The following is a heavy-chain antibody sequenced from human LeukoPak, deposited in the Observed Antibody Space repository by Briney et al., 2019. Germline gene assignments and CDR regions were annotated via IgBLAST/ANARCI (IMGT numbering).Heavy chain of an antibody. CDR1: GFTFSNYA. CDR2: ISGTSRST. CDR3: ARVEVGGDYSKFDY. J-gene: IGHJ4*02. D-gene: IGHD2-21*02. V-gene: IGHV3-23*01. Sequence: GGSLRLSCAASGFTFSNYAMSWVRQAPGKGLQWVSTISGTSRSTYYADSVKGRFTISRDNSKNTLYLQMNSLRAEDTALYYCARVEVGGDYSKFDYWGQGTLVTVSS.